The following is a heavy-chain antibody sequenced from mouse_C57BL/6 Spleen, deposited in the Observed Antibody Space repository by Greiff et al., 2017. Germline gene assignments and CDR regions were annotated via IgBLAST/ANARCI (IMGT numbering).Heavy chain of an antibody. CDR3: ARRDEYDGFDD. J-gene: IGHJ2*01. CDR1: GYTFTSYG. Sequence: VQLQESGAELARPGASVKLSCKASGYTFTSYGIRWVKQRPGQGLEWIGEIYPRSGNTYYNEKFKGKATLTADKSSSTAYMELRSLTSEDSAVYFCARRDEYDGFDDWGQGTTRTVSS. CDR2: IYPRSGNT. V-gene: IGHV1-81*01. D-gene: IGHD2-4*01.